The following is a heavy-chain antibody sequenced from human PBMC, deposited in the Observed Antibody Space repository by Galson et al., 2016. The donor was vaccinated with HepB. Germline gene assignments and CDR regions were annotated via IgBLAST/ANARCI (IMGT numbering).Heavy chain of an antibody. CDR2: ISYTTGAT. V-gene: IGHV3-48*01. J-gene: IGHJ4*02. CDR3: TTGRVTGHVNVDY. CDR1: GFTFSSYS. D-gene: IGHD3-9*01. Sequence: SLRLSCAASGFTFSSYSMNWVRQAPGKGLEWVAYISYTTGATYYADSVKGRFTISRDNSENTLSLQMHSLRIEDTAIYYCTTGRVTGHVNVDYWGQGTLVTVSS.